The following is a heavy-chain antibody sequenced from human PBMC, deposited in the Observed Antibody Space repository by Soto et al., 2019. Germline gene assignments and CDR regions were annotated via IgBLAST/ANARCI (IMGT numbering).Heavy chain of an antibody. Sequence: PSETLSLTCTVSGGSISSSSYYWGWIRQPPGKGLEWIGSIYYSGSTYYNPSLKSRVTISVDTSKNQFSLKLSSVTAADTAVYYCARNVSSPLDAFDIWGQGTMVTVSS. CDR1: GGSISSSSYY. J-gene: IGHJ3*02. CDR2: IYYSGST. CDR3: ARNVSSPLDAFDI. D-gene: IGHD3-10*02. V-gene: IGHV4-39*01.